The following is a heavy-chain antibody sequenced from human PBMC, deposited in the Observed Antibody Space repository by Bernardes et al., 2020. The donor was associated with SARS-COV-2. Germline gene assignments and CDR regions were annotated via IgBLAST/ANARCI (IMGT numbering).Heavy chain of an antibody. CDR1: GFIFGGYS. Sequence: GGSLRLSCAGFGFIFGGYSMNWVRQPPGKGLEWVSSIYCGGDATFYADSVKGRFTISRDNSKNTVFLQMNNLRVDDTAVYFCAKDKVPDGRWDIDYWGQGTLVTVSS. V-gene: IGHV3-23*01. J-gene: IGHJ4*02. D-gene: IGHD5-12*01. CDR2: IYCGGDAT. CDR3: AKDKVPDGRWDIDY.